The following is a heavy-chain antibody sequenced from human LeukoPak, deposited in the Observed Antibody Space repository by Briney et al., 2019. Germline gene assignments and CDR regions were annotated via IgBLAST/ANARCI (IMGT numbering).Heavy chain of an antibody. CDR1: GFTVSSNY. CDR3: ARALRPDLYYYYVDV. V-gene: IGHV3-53*01. J-gene: IGHJ6*03. Sequence: GGSLRLSCAASGFTVSSNYMSWVRQAPGKGLEWVSVIYSGGSTYYADSVKGRFTISRDNSKNTLYLQMNSLRAEDTAVHYCARALRPDLYYYYVDVWGKGTTVTVSS. D-gene: IGHD4-17*01. CDR2: IYSGGST.